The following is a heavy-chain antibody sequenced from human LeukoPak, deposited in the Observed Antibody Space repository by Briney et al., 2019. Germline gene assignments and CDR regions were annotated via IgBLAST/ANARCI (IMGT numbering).Heavy chain of an antibody. D-gene: IGHD6-13*01. CDR1: GFTFSSYA. CDR3: ARDSSSWYPNWFDP. V-gene: IGHV3-30*07. CDR2: ISYDGSNK. Sequence: GSLRLSCAASGFTFSSYAMHWVRQAPGKGLEWVAVISYDGSNKYYADSVKGRFTISRDNSKNSLYLQMNSLRAEDTAVYYCARDSSSWYPNWFDPWGQGTLVTVSS. J-gene: IGHJ5*02.